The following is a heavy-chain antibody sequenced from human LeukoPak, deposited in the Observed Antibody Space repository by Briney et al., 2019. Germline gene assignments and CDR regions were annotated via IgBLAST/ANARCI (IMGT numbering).Heavy chain of an antibody. D-gene: IGHD2-15*01. CDR2: IYPGDSDT. CDR1: GYSFTSYW. Sequence: GESLKISCKGSGYSFTSYWIGWVRQMPGKGLEWMGIIYPGDSDTRYSPSFQGQVTISADKSISTAYLQWSSLKASDTAMYYCARRFGCSGGSCYSHFDYWGQGTLVTVSS. J-gene: IGHJ4*02. CDR3: ARRFGCSGGSCYSHFDY. V-gene: IGHV5-51*01.